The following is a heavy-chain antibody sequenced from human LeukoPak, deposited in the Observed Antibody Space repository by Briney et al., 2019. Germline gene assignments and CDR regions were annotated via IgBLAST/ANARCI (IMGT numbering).Heavy chain of an antibody. Sequence: SETLSLTCTVSGGSISSSSYYWGWIRQPPGKGLEWIGCIFYSGSTYYNPSLKSRVTLSVDTSKNQFSLEVNTVTAADTALYYCARSSWDNGSGTGAFDIWGQGTMVTVSS. J-gene: IGHJ3*02. D-gene: IGHD1-26*01. V-gene: IGHV4-39*07. CDR1: GGSISSSSYY. CDR3: ARSSWDNGSGTGAFDI. CDR2: IFYSGST.